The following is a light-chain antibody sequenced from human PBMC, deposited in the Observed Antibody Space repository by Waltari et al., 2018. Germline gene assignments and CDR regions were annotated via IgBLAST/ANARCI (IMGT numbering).Light chain of an antibody. CDR1: QSVLYSPNNKNY. CDR3: QQYYSTPRT. V-gene: IGKV4-1*01. J-gene: IGKJ1*01. Sequence: DIVITQSPASLAVSLGDRATINCQSSQSVLYSPNNKNYLAWYQQKPGQTPKLLIYWASTRESGVPDRFSGSGSGTDFTLTISSLQAEDVAVYYCQQYYSTPRTFGQGTKVEIK. CDR2: WAS.